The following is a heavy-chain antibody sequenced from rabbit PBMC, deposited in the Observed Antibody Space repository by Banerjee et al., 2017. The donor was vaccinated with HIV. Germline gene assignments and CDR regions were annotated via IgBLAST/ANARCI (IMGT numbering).Heavy chain of an antibody. Sequence: QSLEESGGDLVKPGASLTLTCTASGFSFSSSFYMCWVRQAPGKGLEWIACIYTGSANAYYASWTNGRFTISKTSSTTVTLQMTSLTAADTATYFCARDLGYTGYAGYAFGIYYFELWGQGTLVTVS. CDR3: ARDLGYTGYAGYAFGIYYFEL. J-gene: IGHJ3*01. CDR2: IYTGSANA. V-gene: IGHV1S40*01. D-gene: IGHD7-1*01. CDR1: GFSFSSSFY.